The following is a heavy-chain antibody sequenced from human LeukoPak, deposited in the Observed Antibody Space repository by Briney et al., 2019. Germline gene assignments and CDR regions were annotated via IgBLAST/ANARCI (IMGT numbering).Heavy chain of an antibody. CDR2: ISSSSTTI. J-gene: IGHJ6*03. D-gene: IGHD2/OR15-2a*01. CDR3: ARVDSNSSYYYYYYMDV. Sequence: GGSLRLSCAASGFTFSSYNMNWVRQAPGKGLEWVSYISSSSTTIYYADSVKGRFTISRDNAKNSLYLQMNSLRAEDTAVYYCARVDSNSSYYYYYYMDVWGKGTTVTVSS. CDR1: GFTFSSYN. V-gene: IGHV3-48*01.